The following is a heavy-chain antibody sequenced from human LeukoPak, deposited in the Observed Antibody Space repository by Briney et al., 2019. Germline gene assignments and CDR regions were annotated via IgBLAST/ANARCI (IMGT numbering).Heavy chain of an antibody. CDR3: VKSSGWQTENDAFDI. J-gene: IGHJ3*02. V-gene: IGHV3-64D*06. Sequence: PGGSLRLSCSASGFTFSSYAMHWVRQAPGKGLEYVSAISSNGGSTYYADSVKGRFTISRDNSKNTLYLQMSSLRAEDTAVYYCVKSSGWQTENDAFDIWGQGTVVTVSS. CDR2: ISSNGGST. CDR1: GFTFSSYA. D-gene: IGHD6-19*01.